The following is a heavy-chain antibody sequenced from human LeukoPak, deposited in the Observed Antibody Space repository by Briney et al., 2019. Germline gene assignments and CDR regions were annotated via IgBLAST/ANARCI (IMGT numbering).Heavy chain of an antibody. CDR2: IHYSGTT. V-gene: IGHV4-59*01. J-gene: IGHJ4*02. CDR3: ARGQGSMAY. CDR1: GGSISSYY. D-gene: IGHD2/OR15-2a*01. Sequence: SETLSLTCTVSGGSISSYYWSWIRQSPGKGLEWIGYIHYSGTTNYNPSLKGRVTIALDTSKNQFSLKLNSVTAADTAVYYCARGQGSMAYWGQGTLVTVSS.